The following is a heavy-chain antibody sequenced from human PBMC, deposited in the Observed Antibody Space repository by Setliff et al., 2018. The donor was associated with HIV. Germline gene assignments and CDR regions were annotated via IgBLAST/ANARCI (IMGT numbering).Heavy chain of an antibody. Sequence: PSQTLSLTCAISGDFVSSDRAAWNWIRQSPSRGLEWLGRTYYNSRWNYDYAASVESRITITSDTSKNQLSLHLTSVTPEDTALYYCVRDQLRWPERWDFDLWGQGTLVTVSS. CDR3: VRDQLRWPERWDFDL. V-gene: IGHV6-1*01. CDR1: GDFVSSDRAA. CDR2: TYYNSRWNY. J-gene: IGHJ4*02. D-gene: IGHD1-26*01.